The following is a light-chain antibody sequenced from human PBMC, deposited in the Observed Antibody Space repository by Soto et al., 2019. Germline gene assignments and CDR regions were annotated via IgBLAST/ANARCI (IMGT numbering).Light chain of an antibody. CDR2: EVS. J-gene: IGLJ1*01. CDR3: SSYTSSSTYV. Sequence: QSALTQPASVSGSPGQSITISCTATSSDVGAYNYVSWYQQHPGKAPKLMIYEVSNRPSGVSNRFSGSKSGNAASLTISGLQAEDEADYYCSSYTSSSTYVFGTG. V-gene: IGLV2-14*01. CDR1: SSDVGAYNY.